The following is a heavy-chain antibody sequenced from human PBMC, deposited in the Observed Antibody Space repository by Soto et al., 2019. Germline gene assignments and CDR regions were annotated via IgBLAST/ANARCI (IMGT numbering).Heavy chain of an antibody. V-gene: IGHV3-74*01. J-gene: IGHJ4*02. D-gene: IGHD3-10*01. CDR2: IKGDGIST. CDR1: GFTFSSYW. CDR3: ARGAMGNYYNDY. Sequence: EVQLVESGGGLVQSGGSLRLSCAASGFTFSSYWMHWVRQAPGKGLVWVSGIKGDGISTNYADSVKGRFNISRDNAKDTVFLQMNGLSADDTAVYYCARGAMGNYYNDYWGQGTRVTVSS.